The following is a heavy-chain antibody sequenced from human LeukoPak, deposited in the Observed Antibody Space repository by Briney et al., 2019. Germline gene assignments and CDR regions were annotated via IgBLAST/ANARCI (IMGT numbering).Heavy chain of an antibody. CDR2: ISGSGGST. J-gene: IGHJ4*02. CDR3: AKDRILTGYSPFDY. Sequence: GGSLRLSCAASGFTFSSYAMSWVRQAPGKGLEWVSVISGSGGSTYYADSVKGRFTISRDNSKNTLYLQMNSLRAEDTAVYYCAKDRILTGYSPFDYWGQGTLVTVSS. D-gene: IGHD3-9*01. V-gene: IGHV3-23*01. CDR1: GFTFSSYA.